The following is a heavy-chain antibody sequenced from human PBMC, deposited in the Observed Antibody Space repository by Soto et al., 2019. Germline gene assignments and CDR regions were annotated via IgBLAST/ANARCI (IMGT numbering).Heavy chain of an antibody. Sequence: QVQLVQSGAEVKKPGSSVKVSCKASGGTFSSYAISWVRQAPGQGLEWMGGIIPIFGTANYAQKFQGRVTITADESTSTAYMVLSSLRSEDTAVYYCARVRFFAYYDFSDDYWGQGTLVTVSS. CDR3: ARVRFFAYYDFSDDY. CDR2: IIPIFGTA. V-gene: IGHV1-69*01. D-gene: IGHD3-3*01. J-gene: IGHJ4*02. CDR1: GGTFSSYA.